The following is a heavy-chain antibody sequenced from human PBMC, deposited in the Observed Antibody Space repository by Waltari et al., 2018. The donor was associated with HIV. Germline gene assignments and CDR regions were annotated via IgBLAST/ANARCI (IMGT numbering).Heavy chain of an antibody. CDR2: ISNRSDFI. CDR1: GFSFSSFS. CDR3: ASLPTEGQPPRVF. V-gene: IGHV3-21*06. J-gene: IGHJ4*02. D-gene: IGHD5-18*01. Sequence: EVHLVESGGGLVKPGGSLRLSCTASGFSFSSFSMNWVRQVPGKGLEWVSAISNRSDFINYADSVKGRVTMYRDNAANSLYLQMNALRNEDTAVYFCASLPTEGQPPRVFWGQGIIVTVSS.